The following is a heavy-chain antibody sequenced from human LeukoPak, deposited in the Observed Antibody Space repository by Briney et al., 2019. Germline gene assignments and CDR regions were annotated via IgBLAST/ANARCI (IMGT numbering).Heavy chain of an antibody. D-gene: IGHD1-26*01. V-gene: IGHV3-30*18. CDR1: GFTFRSYG. J-gene: IGHJ4*02. CDR3: AKDAYSGSYWGYFDY. CDR2: ISYDGSNQ. Sequence: GESLKISCAGSGFTFRSYGMHWVRQAPGKGLEWMAVISYDGSNQYYADSVKGRFTISRDYSKNTLYLQMDSLRAEDTAVYYCAKDAYSGSYWGYFDYWGQGTLVTVSS.